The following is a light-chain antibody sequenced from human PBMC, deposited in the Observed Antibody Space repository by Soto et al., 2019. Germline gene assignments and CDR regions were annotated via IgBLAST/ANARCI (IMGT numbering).Light chain of an antibody. Sequence: EIVLTQSPATLSLSPGERATLSCRASQSVGSYLAWYQQKPGQAPRLLIYDASDRATGIPARFSGSGSGTDFTLTISSVEPEDFAMYYCHQRNQFGQGTRLEIK. V-gene: IGKV3-11*01. CDR1: QSVGSY. CDR2: DAS. J-gene: IGKJ5*01. CDR3: HQRNQ.